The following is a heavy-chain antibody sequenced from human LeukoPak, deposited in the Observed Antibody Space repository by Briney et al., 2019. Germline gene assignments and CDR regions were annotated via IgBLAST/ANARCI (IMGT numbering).Heavy chain of an antibody. J-gene: IGHJ4*02. CDR2: ISGSGGST. Sequence: GGSLRLSCAASGFTFSSYAMSWVRQAPGKGLEWVSAISGSGGSTYYADSVKGRFTISRDNSKNTLYLQMNSLRAEDTAVYYCAKDLARGIRYCYDSSGYYQDDYWGQGTLVTVSS. CDR1: GFTFSSYA. D-gene: IGHD3-22*01. V-gene: IGHV3-23*01. CDR3: AKDLARGIRYCYDSSGYYQDDY.